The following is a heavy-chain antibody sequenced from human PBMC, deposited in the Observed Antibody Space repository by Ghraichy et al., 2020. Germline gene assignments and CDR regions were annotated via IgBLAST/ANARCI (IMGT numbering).Heavy chain of an antibody. CDR2: ITNSGSIK. D-gene: IGHD5-12*01. Sequence: GESLNISCAASGFTFSSYEMNWVRQAPGKGLEWVSYITNSGSIKYYADSVKGRFTISRDNAKNSLYLQMNSLRAEDTAVYYCARDGMATSRYYYGMDVWGQGTTVNVSS. CDR3: ARDGMATSRYYYGMDV. CDR1: GFTFSSYE. V-gene: IGHV3-48*03. J-gene: IGHJ6*02.